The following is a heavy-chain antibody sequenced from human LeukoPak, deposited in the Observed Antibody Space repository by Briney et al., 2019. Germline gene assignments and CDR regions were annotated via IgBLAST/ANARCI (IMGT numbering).Heavy chain of an antibody. Sequence: GGSLRLSCAASGFAFEDYAMHWVRQPPGKGLEWVSLISGDGSSTYYADSVKGRFTFSRDNSKNSLYLQMNSLRTEDTALYYCAKDIGAYAFDYWGQGTLVTVSS. CDR1: GFAFEDYA. V-gene: IGHV3-43*02. CDR3: AKDIGAYAFDY. D-gene: IGHD5-12*01. CDR2: ISGDGSST. J-gene: IGHJ4*02.